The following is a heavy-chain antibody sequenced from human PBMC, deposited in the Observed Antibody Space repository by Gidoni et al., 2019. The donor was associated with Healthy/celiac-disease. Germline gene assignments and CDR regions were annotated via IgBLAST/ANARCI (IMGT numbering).Heavy chain of an antibody. Sequence: QVQLQESGPGLVKPSETLSLTCPVSGGSVSSGSYYWSWIRQPPGKGLEWIGYIYYSGSTNYNPSLKSRVTISVDTSKNQFSLKLSSVTAADTAVYYCARERIMITFGGVIVMSYFDYWGQGTLVTVSS. V-gene: IGHV4-61*01. CDR2: IYYSGST. CDR1: GGSVSSGSYY. CDR3: ARERIMITFGGVIVMSYFDY. D-gene: IGHD3-16*02. J-gene: IGHJ4*02.